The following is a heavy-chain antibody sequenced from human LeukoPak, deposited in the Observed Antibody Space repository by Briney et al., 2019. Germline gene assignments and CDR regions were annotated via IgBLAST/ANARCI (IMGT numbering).Heavy chain of an antibody. D-gene: IGHD4-17*01. CDR1: GYTFTGYY. CDR3: ARVYGDYYFDY. CDR2: INPNSGNT. V-gene: IGHV1-18*04. Sequence: ASVKVSCKASGYTFTGYYMHWVRQAPGQGLEWMGWINPNSGNTNYAQKLQGRVTMTTDTSTSTAYMELRSLRSDDTAVYYCARVYGDYYFDYWGQGTLVTVSS. J-gene: IGHJ4*02.